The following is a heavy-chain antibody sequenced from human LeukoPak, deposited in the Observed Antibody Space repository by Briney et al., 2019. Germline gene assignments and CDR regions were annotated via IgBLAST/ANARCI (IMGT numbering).Heavy chain of an antibody. J-gene: IGHJ4*02. CDR3: ARALGSTDDC. V-gene: IGHV3-33*01. CDR1: GFTFRNYG. D-gene: IGHD2-2*01. Sequence: GRTLRLSCAASGFTFRNYGMHWVRQAPGKGLEWVAVIWYDGKKEHYADSVKGRFTISRDKSKNTLDLQMNSLRAEDTAVYYCARALGSTDDCWGQGTLVTVSS. CDR2: IWYDGKKE.